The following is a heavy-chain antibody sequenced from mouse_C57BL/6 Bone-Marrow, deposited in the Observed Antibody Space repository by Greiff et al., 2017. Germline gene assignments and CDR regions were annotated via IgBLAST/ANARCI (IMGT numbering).Heavy chain of an antibody. Sequence: DVKLVESGGGLVQPGGSLKLSCAASGFTFSDYYMYWVRQTPEKRLEWVAYISNGGGSTYYPDTVKGRFTISRDNAKNTLYLQMSRLKSEDTAMYYCARHGNYFFAYWGQGTLVTVSA. CDR1: GFTFSDYY. J-gene: IGHJ3*01. CDR2: ISNGGGST. D-gene: IGHD2-1*01. V-gene: IGHV5-12*01. CDR3: ARHGNYFFAY.